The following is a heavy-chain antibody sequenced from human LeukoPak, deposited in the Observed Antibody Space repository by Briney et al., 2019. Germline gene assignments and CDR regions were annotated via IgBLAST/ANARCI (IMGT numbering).Heavy chain of an antibody. V-gene: IGHV3-23*01. CDR1: GFTFSSYA. D-gene: IGHD5-24*01. CDR3: ARDRPEDGDNFSDGAFDI. Sequence: QPGGSLRLSCAASGFTFSSYAMSWVRQAPGKGLEWVSAISGSGGSTYYADSVKGRFTISRDNSKNTLYLQMNSLRAEDTAVYYCARDRPEDGDNFSDGAFDIWGQGTMVTVSS. J-gene: IGHJ3*02. CDR2: ISGSGGST.